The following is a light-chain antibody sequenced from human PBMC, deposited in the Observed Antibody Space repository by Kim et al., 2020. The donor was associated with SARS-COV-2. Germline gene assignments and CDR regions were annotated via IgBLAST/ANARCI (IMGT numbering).Light chain of an antibody. J-gene: IGKJ1*01. CDR3: QQYDTWPT. CDR2: GAS. V-gene: IGKV3-15*01. Sequence: IVMTQSPVTLSVSPGESATLSCRASQSISSNLAWYQQKPGQAPRLLIYGASTRATGIPARFSGSGSGTEFTLTISSLQSEDFALYYCQQYDTWPTFGQGTKVDIK. CDR1: QSISSN.